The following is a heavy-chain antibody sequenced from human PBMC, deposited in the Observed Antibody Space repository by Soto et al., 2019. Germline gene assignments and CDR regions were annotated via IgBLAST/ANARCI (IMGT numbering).Heavy chain of an antibody. CDR2: ISGSGGST. CDR1: GFTFSSYA. Sequence: GGSLRLSCAASGFTFSSYAMSWVRQAPGKGLEWVSAISGSGGSTYYADSVKGRFTISRDNSKNTLYLQMNSLRAEDTAVYHCANTEEMATITGFDYWGQGTLVTVSS. J-gene: IGHJ4*02. V-gene: IGHV3-23*01. D-gene: IGHD4-4*01. CDR3: ANTEEMATITGFDY.